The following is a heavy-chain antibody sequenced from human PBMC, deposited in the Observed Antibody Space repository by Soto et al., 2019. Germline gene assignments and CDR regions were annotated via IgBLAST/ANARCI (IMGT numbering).Heavy chain of an antibody. CDR2: IYWDDAK. V-gene: IGHV2-5*02. J-gene: IGHJ4*01. Sequence: QITLKESGPTLVKPTQTLTLTCTCSGFSLSITRMAVGWIRQPPGKALEWLALIYWDDAKRYSPFLKSRLTITKDTAKNQVVLTMSSMDPVDAASDYCAHIVVAGLGYYFDYWGHGNLVSVGS. CDR1: GFSLSITRMA. D-gene: IGHD6-19*01. CDR3: AHIVVAGLGYYFDY.